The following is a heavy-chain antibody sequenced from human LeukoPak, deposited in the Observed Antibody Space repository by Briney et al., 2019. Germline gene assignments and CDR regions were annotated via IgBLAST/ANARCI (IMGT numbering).Heavy chain of an antibody. CDR2: ISGSGGST. D-gene: IGHD3-10*01. Sequence: GGSLRLSCAAAGFTFSSYAMSWVRQAPGKGLEWVSAISGSGGSTYYADSVKGRFTISRDNSKNTLYLQMNSLRAEDTAVYYCAKVGFTMVRGDKNRPIDYWGQGTLVTVSS. V-gene: IGHV3-23*01. J-gene: IGHJ4*02. CDR1: GFTFSSYA. CDR3: AKVGFTMVRGDKNRPIDY.